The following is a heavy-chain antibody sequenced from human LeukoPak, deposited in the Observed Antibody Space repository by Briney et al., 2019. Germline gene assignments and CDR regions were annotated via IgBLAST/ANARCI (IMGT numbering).Heavy chain of an antibody. J-gene: IGHJ4*02. CDR3: AKEERDGDYGSY. CDR2: ISYDGSNK. V-gene: IGHV3-30*18. Sequence: GGSLRLSCAASGFTFSSYGMHWVRQAPGKGLEWVAVISYDGSNKYYADSVKGRFTISRDNSKNTLYLQMNSLRAEDTAVYYCAKEERDGDYGSYWGQGTLVTVSS. CDR1: GFTFSSYG. D-gene: IGHD4-17*01.